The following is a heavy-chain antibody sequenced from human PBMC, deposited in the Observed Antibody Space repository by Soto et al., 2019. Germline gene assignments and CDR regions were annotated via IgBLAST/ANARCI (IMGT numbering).Heavy chain of an antibody. J-gene: IGHJ6*02. D-gene: IGHD3-10*01. V-gene: IGHV4-34*01. CDR3: ARGHRKGPYYYGSGDYYYYGMDV. CDR1: GGSFSGYY. Sequence: QVQLQQWGAGLLEPSETLSLTCAVYGGSFSGYYWSWIRQPPGKGLEWIGEINHSGSTNYNPSLKSRVTISVDTSKNQFSLKLSSVTAADTAGYYCARGHRKGPYYYGSGDYYYYGMDVWGQGTTVTVSS. CDR2: INHSGST.